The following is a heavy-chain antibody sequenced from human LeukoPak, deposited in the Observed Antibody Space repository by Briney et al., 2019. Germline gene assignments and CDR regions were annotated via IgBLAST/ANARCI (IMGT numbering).Heavy chain of an antibody. V-gene: IGHV4-39*07. CDR2: IYDSGST. CDR3: ARGMGDSSSWYPFDY. J-gene: IGHJ4*02. CDR1: GGSIRSSYYY. Sequence: SETLSLTCTVSGGSIRSSYYYWGWIRQPPGKGLEWIGSIYDSGSTYYNPSLKSRVTISVDTSKNQFSLKLSSVTAADTAVYYCARGMGDSSSWYPFDYWGQGTLVTVSS. D-gene: IGHD6-13*01.